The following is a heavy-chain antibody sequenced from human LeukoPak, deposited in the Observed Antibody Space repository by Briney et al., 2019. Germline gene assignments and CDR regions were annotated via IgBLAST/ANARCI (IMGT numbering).Heavy chain of an antibody. Sequence: PGGSLRLSCSASGFTFGSYAMSWVRQAPGRGLEWVSGISGSGEITNYADSVKGRFTISRDNSKNTLYLQMNSLRADDTAVYYCAKDWLGLARQLVQGYFDYWGPGTLVSVSS. CDR1: GFTFGSYA. J-gene: IGHJ4*02. CDR3: AKDWLGLARQLVQGYFDY. D-gene: IGHD6-13*01. CDR2: ISGSGEIT. V-gene: IGHV3-23*01.